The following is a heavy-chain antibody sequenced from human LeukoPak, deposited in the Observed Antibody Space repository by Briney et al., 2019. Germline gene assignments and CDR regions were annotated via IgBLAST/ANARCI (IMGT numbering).Heavy chain of an antibody. CDR2: ISWNSGSI. J-gene: IGHJ3*02. D-gene: IGHD5-24*01. V-gene: IGHV3-9*01. CDR1: GFTFDDYA. CDR3: AKARDGLIVDAFDI. Sequence: GRSLRLSCAASGFTFDDYAMHWVRQAPGKGLEWVSGISWNSGSIGYADSVKGRFTISRDNAKNSLYLQMNSLRAEDTALYYCAKARDGLIVDAFDIWGQGTMVTVSS.